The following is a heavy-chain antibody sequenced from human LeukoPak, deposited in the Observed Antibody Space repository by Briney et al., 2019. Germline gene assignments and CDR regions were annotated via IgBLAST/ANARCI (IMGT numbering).Heavy chain of an antibody. CDR1: GFTLSSYA. CDR3: ARDVGIVGATDAFDI. D-gene: IGHD1-26*01. CDR2: ISVSGNT. J-gene: IGHJ3*02. V-gene: IGHV3-23*01. Sequence: GGSLRLSCAASGFTLSSYAMSWVRRGPGKGLEWVSAISVSGNTYHADSVKGRFTISRDNSKNTLYLQMNSLRAEDTAVYYCARDVGIVGATDAFDIWGQGTMVTVSS.